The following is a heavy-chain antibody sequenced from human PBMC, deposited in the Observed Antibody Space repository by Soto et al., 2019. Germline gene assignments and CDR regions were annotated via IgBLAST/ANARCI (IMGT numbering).Heavy chain of an antibody. D-gene: IGHD3-9*01. Sequence: EVQLLESGGGLVQPGGSLRLSCAVSGFSFSNSAMTWVRQAPGKGLEWVSGISGSGDITYNTDSVKGRFAISRDTSKNVVYLQMRSLRAEDTAVYYXAKXPQXVLRYHDWFFDYWGQGTLVTVSS. CDR2: ISGSGDIT. V-gene: IGHV3-23*01. CDR1: GFSFSNSA. J-gene: IGHJ4*02. CDR3: AKXPQXVLRYHDWFFDY.